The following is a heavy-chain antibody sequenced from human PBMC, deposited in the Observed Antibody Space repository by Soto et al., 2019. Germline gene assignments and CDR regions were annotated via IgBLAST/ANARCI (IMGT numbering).Heavy chain of an antibody. CDR3: ARAISGYVT. CDR2: INAGNGKT. D-gene: IGHD5-12*01. J-gene: IGHJ4*02. V-gene: IGHV1-3*01. CDR1: GITFSTYA. Sequence: XVKVSCKASGITFSTYAIHWVRQAPGQGLEWXGWINAGNGKTRYSQKXXGRVTITXXPSASTNYMDLRRLRSEDTAIYYCARAISGYVTWGRGTLVTVSS.